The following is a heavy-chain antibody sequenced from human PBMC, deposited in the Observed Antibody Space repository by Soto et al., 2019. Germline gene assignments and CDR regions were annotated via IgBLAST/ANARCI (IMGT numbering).Heavy chain of an antibody. CDR2: INHSGST. CDR1: GGSFSGYY. Sequence: SETLSLTCAVYGGSFSGYYWSWIRQPPGKGLEWIGEINHSGSTNYNPSLKRRVTISVDTSKNQFSLKLSSVTAADTAVYYCARGRYSPYSSRFDYWGQGXLVTVSS. CDR3: ARGRYSPYSSRFDY. V-gene: IGHV4-34*01. J-gene: IGHJ4*02. D-gene: IGHD6-13*01.